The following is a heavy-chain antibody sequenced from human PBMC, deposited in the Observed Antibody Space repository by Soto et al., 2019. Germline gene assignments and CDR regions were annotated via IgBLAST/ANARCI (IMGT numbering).Heavy chain of an antibody. J-gene: IGHJ4*02. V-gene: IGHV3-30*18. Sequence: QVQLVQSGGGVVQPGRSLRLSCAGSGFTFSSYGILWVRQAPGKGLEWVALISYDGGNEKYTESVKDRFTISRDDSHNVAYLQMSSLRTEDTAMYYCAKDRYSGTYPTDFDYWGQGSLVTVSS. D-gene: IGHD1-26*01. CDR1: GFTFSSYG. CDR2: ISYDGGNE. CDR3: AKDRYSGTYPTDFDY.